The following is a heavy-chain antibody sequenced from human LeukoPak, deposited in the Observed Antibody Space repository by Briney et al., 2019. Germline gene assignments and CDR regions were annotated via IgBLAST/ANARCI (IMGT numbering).Heavy chain of an antibody. J-gene: IGHJ4*02. CDR3: AKNQLPVVVPAAMDY. CDR2: ISGSGCST. Sequence: GGSLRLSCAASGFTFSSYAMSWVRQAPGKALEWVSAISGSGCSTYYADPVKGRFTISRDNSKNTLYLQMNSLRAEDTAVYYCAKNQLPVVVPAAMDYWGQGTLVTVSS. D-gene: IGHD2-2*01. V-gene: IGHV3-23*01. CDR1: GFTFSSYA.